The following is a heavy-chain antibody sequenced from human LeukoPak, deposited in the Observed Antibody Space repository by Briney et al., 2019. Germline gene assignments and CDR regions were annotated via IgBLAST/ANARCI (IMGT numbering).Heavy chain of an antibody. D-gene: IGHD2-2*01. CDR3: ARLSDCSSTSCYADY. J-gene: IGHJ4*02. CDR2: IYPGDSDT. Sequence: GESPKISCKGSGYSFTSYWIGWVRQMPGKGLEWMGIIYPGDSDTRYSPSFQGQVTISADKSISTAYLQWSSLKASDTAMYYCARLSDCSSTSCYADYWGQGTLVTVSS. CDR1: GYSFTSYW. V-gene: IGHV5-51*01.